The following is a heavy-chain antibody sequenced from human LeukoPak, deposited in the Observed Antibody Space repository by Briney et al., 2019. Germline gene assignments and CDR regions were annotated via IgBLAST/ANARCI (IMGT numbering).Heavy chain of an antibody. CDR1: GYTFTSYG. D-gene: IGHD3-16*01. CDR2: ISAYNGNT. J-gene: IGHJ5*02. CDR3: ARVLGGPPPYNWFDP. V-gene: IGHV1-18*04. Sequence: ASVKVSCKASGYTFTSYGISWVRQDPGQGLEWMGWISAYNGNTNYAQKLQGRVTMTTDTSTSTAYMELRSLRSDDTAVYYCARVLGGPPPYNWFDPWGQGTLVTVSS.